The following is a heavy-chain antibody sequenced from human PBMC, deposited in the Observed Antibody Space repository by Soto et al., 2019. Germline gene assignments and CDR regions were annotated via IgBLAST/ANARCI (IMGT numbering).Heavy chain of an antibody. CDR2: ITGSGFTI. CDR3: ARVSSSHVAFDI. J-gene: IGHJ3*02. CDR1: GFTFSDYY. D-gene: IGHD6-13*01. V-gene: IGHV3-11*01. Sequence: QVQLVESGGGLVKPGGSLRLSCAASGFTFSDYYMSWMRQAPGKGLEWVSYITGSGFTIHYADSVKGRFTISRDNAKKSLYLQMNSLRAEDTAVYYCARVSSSHVAFDIWGQGTMVTVSS.